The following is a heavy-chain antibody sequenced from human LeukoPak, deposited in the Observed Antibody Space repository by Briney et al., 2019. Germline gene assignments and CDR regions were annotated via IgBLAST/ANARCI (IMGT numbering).Heavy chain of an antibody. CDR3: ARDRGSSVVAFWFDP. D-gene: IGHD6-6*01. CDR2: IYSSGSI. V-gene: IGHV4-61*02. CDR1: GASISSGSYY. Sequence: SETLSLTCTVSGASISSGSYYWSWIRQPAGKGLEWIGRIYSSGSINYNPSLKSRVTISVDTSKNQFSLKLSSVTAADTAVYYCARDRGSSVVAFWFDPWGPGILVTVSS. J-gene: IGHJ5*02.